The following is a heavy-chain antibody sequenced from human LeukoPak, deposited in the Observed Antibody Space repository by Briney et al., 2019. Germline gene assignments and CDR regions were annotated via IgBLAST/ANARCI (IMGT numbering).Heavy chain of an antibody. D-gene: IGHD5-18*01. CDR3: ARAGYSYGTGYYFDY. CDR1: GGSISTYY. CDR2: IYYTGAT. V-gene: IGHV4-59*01. J-gene: IGHJ4*02. Sequence: SSETLSLTCTVCGGSISTYYWSWLRLPPGKGLEWIGYIYYTGATYYNPSLKSRVTISLDTSKNHFSLKLSSVTAADAAVYYCARAGYSYGTGYYFDYWGQGALVTVSS.